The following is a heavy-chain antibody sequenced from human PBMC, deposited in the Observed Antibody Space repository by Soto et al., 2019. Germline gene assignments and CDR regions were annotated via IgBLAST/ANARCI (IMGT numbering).Heavy chain of an antibody. J-gene: IGHJ6*02. D-gene: IGHD3-22*01. CDR1: GYSFSSCG. CDR3: ARGGYYDSSGARNYQYYGMDV. CDR2: ISPYNDDT. Sequence: ASVKVSCKASGYSFSSCGITWVRQAPGQGLEWLGWISPYNDDTKYAQRLQGRVTMTTDTSTRTAYMDIRGLRSDDTAIYYCARGGYYDSSGARNYQYYGMDVWG. V-gene: IGHV1-18*01.